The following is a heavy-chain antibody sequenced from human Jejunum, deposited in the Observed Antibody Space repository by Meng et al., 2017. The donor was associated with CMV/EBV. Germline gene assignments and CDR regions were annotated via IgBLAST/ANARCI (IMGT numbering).Heavy chain of an antibody. CDR2: LYTGGSA. V-gene: IGHV3-53*01. CDR3: AREQMGAWSGYFDY. J-gene: IGHJ4*02. Sequence: YGLRVSDNYMGWVRQVAGKGLQWVSTLYTGGSAHYAPSVEGRFTISKDNSNNMVYLQMNSLGAEDTAVYYCAREQMGAWSGYFDYWGQGVLVTVSS. CDR1: GLRVSDNY. D-gene: IGHD3-3*01.